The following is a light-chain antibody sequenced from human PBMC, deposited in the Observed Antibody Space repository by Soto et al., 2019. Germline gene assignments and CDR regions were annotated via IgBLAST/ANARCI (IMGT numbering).Light chain of an antibody. CDR2: GAS. J-gene: IGKJ1*01. CDR3: QKYGGSPAWT. CDR1: QSVSSSY. V-gene: IGKV3-20*01. Sequence: EIVLTQSPGTLSLSPGERATLSCRASQSVSSSYLAWYQQKPGQAPRLLIYGASSRATGIPDRFSGSGSGTDFNLTIIRPETEDFAVDYYQKYGGSPAWTFGQGTKVEIK.